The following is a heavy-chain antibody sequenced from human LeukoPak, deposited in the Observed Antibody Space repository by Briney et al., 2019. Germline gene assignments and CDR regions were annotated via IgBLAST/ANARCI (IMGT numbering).Heavy chain of an antibody. D-gene: IGHD5-18*01. CDR2: INPNSGGT. J-gene: IGHJ4*02. V-gene: IGHV1-2*02. Sequence: ASVKVSCKASGYTLTGYYMHWVRQAPGQGLEWLAWINPNSGGTNYAQKFQGRVTMTRDTSISTAYMELSRLRSDDAAVYYCARGVGTAMGPRFDYWGQGTLIGVCS. CDR1: GYTLTGYY. CDR3: ARGVGTAMGPRFDY.